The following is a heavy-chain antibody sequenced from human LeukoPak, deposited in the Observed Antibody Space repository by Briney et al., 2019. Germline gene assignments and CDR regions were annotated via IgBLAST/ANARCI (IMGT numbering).Heavy chain of an antibody. CDR3: ARGQWYQLLIRNNWFDP. D-gene: IGHD2-2*01. CDR2: INPGSGST. J-gene: IGHJ5*02. V-gene: IGHV1-46*01. Sequence: GASVKVSCKASGYTFTGYYIHWVRQAPGQGLEWMGIINPGSGSTSYPQKFQGRVTMTRDTSTSTVYMELSSLTSEDTAVYYCARGQWYQLLIRNNWFDPWGQGTLVTVSS. CDR1: GYTFTGYY.